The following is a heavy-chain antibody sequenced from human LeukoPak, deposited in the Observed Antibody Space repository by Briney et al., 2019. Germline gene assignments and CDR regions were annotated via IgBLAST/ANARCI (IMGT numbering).Heavy chain of an antibody. J-gene: IGHJ4*02. CDR3: TTSLTYYYDSSGYPFDY. V-gene: IGHV3-15*01. D-gene: IGHD3-22*01. CDR1: GFTFSNAW. CDR2: IKSKTDGGTT. Sequence: GGSLRLSCAASGFTFSNAWMSWVRQAPGKGLEWVGRIKSKTDGGTTDYAAPVKGRFTISRDDSKNMLYLQMNSLKTEDTAVYYCTTSLTYYYDSSGYPFDYWGQGTLVTVSS.